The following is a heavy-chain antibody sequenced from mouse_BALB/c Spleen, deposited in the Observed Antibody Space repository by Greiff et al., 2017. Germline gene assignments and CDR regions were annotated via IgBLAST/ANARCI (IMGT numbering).Heavy chain of an antibody. J-gene: IGHJ4*01. Sequence: DVQLVESGGGLVKPGGSLKLSCAASGFTFSSYAMSWVRQTPEKRLEWVASISSGGSTYYPDSVKGRFTISRDNARNILYLQMSSLRSEDTAMYYCARGVDYWGQGTSVTVSS. V-gene: IGHV5-6-5*01. CDR3: ARGVDY. CDR2: ISSGGST. CDR1: GFTFSSYA.